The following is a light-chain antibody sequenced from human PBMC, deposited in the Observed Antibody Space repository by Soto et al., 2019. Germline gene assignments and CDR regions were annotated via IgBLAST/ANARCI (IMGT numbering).Light chain of an antibody. Sequence: ESVLTQSPGTLSLSPGERATLSCRASQSVSSSYLAWYQQKPGQAPRLLIYGASTRASGIPARFSGSGSGTDFTLTISRLEPADSAVYYCQQYGRSPTWTFGQGTKVDIK. V-gene: IGKV3-20*01. CDR3: QQYGRSPTWT. J-gene: IGKJ1*01. CDR1: QSVSSSY. CDR2: GAS.